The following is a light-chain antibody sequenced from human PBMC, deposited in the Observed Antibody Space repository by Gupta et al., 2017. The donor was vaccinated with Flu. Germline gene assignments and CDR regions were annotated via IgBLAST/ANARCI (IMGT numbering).Light chain of an antibody. CDR3: TSYTTSSTVV. J-gene: IGLJ2*01. V-gene: IGLV2-14*01. CDR2: EVS. Sequence: ITISCTGTSSDVGGYNYVSWYQQHPGKAPKLMIYEVSNRPSGVSNRFSGSKSGNTASLTSSGLQAEDEDDYYCTSYTTSSTVVFGGGTKRNVL. CDR1: SSDVGGYNY.